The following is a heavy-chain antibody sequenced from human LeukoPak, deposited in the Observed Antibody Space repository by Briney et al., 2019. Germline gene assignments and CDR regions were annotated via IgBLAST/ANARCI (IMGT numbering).Heavy chain of an antibody. J-gene: IGHJ5*02. CDR2: IYYSGST. V-gene: IGHV4-59*01. D-gene: IGHD3-10*01. CDR1: GGSISNYY. Sequence: RPSETLSLTCTVSGGSISNYYWSWVRQPPGKGLEWIWYIYYSGSTNYNPSLKSRVTISVDTSKNQFSLKLSSVTAADTAVYYCARERSMVRGLSWFDPRGQGTLVTVSS. CDR3: ARERSMVRGLSWFDP.